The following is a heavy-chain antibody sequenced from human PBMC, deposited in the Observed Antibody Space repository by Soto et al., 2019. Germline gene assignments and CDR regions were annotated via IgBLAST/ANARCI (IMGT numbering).Heavy chain of an antibody. Sequence: ASVKVSCKASGYTFTSYYMHWVRQAPGQGLEWMEIINPSGGSTSYAQKFQGRVTMTRDTSTSTVYMELSSLRSEDTAVYYCARALTIVVVPAAIRNYYYYGMDVWGQGTTVTVSS. CDR1: GYTFTSYY. J-gene: IGHJ6*02. V-gene: IGHV1-46*01. CDR2: INPSGGST. D-gene: IGHD2-2*02. CDR3: ARALTIVVVPAAIRNYYYYGMDV.